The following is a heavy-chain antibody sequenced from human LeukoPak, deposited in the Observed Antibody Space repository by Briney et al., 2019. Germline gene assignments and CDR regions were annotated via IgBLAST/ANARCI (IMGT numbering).Heavy chain of an antibody. Sequence: PSETLSLTCTVSGGSISSYYWSWIRQPAGKGLEWIGRIYTSGSTNYNPSLKSRVTMSVDTSKNQFSLKLSSVTAADTAVYYCARRGRTYDYGVVQGLDWGQGTLVTVSS. J-gene: IGHJ4*02. CDR1: GGSISSYY. V-gene: IGHV4-4*07. CDR3: ARRGRTYDYGVVQGLD. D-gene: IGHD4-17*01. CDR2: IYTSGST.